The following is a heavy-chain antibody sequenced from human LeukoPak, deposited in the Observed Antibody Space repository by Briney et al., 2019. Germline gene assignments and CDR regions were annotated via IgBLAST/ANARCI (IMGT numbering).Heavy chain of an antibody. V-gene: IGHV3-23*01. CDR1: GLRFYTYA. D-gene: IGHD7-27*01. CDR3: ARDLAWGAFDY. J-gene: IGHJ4*02. CDR2: IFHSGGEI. Sequence: GGSLRLSCAGTGLRFYTYAMTWVRQAPGKGLEWVSSIFHSGGEIHYADSVKGRFTISRDDSRNTLSLQMNSLRVEDTAVYYCARDLAWGAFDYWGPGILVAVSS.